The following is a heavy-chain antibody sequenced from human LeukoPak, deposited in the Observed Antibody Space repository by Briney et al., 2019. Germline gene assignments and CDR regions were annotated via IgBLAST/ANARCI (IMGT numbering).Heavy chain of an antibody. CDR3: ARLDGNLDAFDI. V-gene: IGHV4-31*03. D-gene: IGHD1-14*01. CDR2: IYTTGST. Sequence: KASQTLSLTCTVSGGSISSGGYYWSWIRQHPGKGLEWIGYIYTTGSTNYNPSVKSRVTLSLDTSKSQFSLRLSSVTAADTAVYYCARLDGNLDAFDIWGQGTMVTVSS. J-gene: IGHJ3*02. CDR1: GGSISSGGYY.